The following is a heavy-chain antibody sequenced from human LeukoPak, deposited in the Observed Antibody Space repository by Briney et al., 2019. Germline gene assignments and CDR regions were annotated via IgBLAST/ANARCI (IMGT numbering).Heavy chain of an antibody. J-gene: IGHJ3*02. V-gene: IGHV3-21*01. D-gene: IGHD4-17*01. CDR1: GFIFSSYS. CDR3: ARDEAYGDYGSAFDI. Sequence: GGSLRLSCAASGFIFSSYSMNWDRQAPGKGLEWVSSISSSSSYIYYADSVKGRFTISRDNAKNSLYLQMNSLRAEDTAVYYCARDEAYGDYGSAFDIWGQGTMVTVSS. CDR2: ISSSSSYI.